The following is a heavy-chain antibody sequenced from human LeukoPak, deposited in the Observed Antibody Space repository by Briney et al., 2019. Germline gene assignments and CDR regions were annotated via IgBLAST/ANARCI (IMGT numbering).Heavy chain of an antibody. V-gene: IGHV1-2*02. CDR1: GYTFTGYY. CDR2: INPNSGGT. D-gene: IGHD2-15*01. J-gene: IGHJ4*02. CDR3: ARGGSSTRFRPHCSGGSCHGPLDY. Sequence: GASVKVSCKASGYTFTGYYMHWVRQAPGQGLEWMGWINPNSGGTNYAQKFQSRVTMTRDTSISTAYMEMSRRRSDDTAVYYCARGGSSTRFRPHCSGGSCHGPLDYWGQGTLVTVSS.